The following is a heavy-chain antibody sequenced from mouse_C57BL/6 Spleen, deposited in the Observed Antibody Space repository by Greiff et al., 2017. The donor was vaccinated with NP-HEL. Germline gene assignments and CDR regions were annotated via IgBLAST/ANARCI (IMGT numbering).Heavy chain of an antibody. CDR3: ARQYGNRFAD. D-gene: IGHD2-10*02. CDR2: INPNNGGT. V-gene: IGHV1-26*01. Sequence: EVQLQQSGPELVKPGASVKISCKASGYTFTDYYMNWVKQSHGKSLEWIGDINPNNGGTSYNQKFKGKATLTEDKSSSTAYMELRSLTSEDSAVYYCARQYGNRFADWGQGTLVTVSA. CDR1: GYTFTDYY. J-gene: IGHJ3*01.